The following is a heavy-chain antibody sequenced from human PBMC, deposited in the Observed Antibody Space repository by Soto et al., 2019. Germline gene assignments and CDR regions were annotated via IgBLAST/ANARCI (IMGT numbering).Heavy chain of an antibody. CDR1: AFTLSRYS. J-gene: IGHJ6*02. D-gene: IGHD1-20*01. CDR2: ISSGSGTI. V-gene: IGHV3-48*02. Sequence: EVQLVESGGGLVQPGGSLRLSCAASAFTLSRYSMNWVRQAPGKGLEWISYISSGSGTIYYADSVKGRFTISRDNAKNSLYLQMSSLRDEDTAVYYCASDTIANWNFYYYGMDVWGQGNTVTVSS. CDR3: ASDTIANWNFYYYGMDV.